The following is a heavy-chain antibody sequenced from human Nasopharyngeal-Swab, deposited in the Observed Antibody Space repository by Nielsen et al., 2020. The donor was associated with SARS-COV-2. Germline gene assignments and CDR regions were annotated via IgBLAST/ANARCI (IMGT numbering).Heavy chain of an antibody. CDR2: ISVSGGNT. J-gene: IGHJ4*02. Sequence: GESLKISCAVSGFTFSAYALSWVRQAPGKGLEWVPGISVSGGNTYYADSVAGRFTISRDNSNSRLFLQINSLRAEDTAVYYCARASWGLSVFDRWGQGTLVTVSS. V-gene: IGHV3-23*01. CDR3: ARASWGLSVFDR. D-gene: IGHD3-16*01. CDR1: GFTFSAYA.